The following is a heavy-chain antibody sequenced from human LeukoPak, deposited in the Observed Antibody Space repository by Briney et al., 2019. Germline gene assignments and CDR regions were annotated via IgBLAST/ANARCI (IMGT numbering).Heavy chain of an antibody. CDR1: GDTFSSYA. Sequence: GSSVKVSCKASGDTFSSYAISWVRQAPGQGLEWMGGIIPIFGTANYAQKFQGRVTITADESTSTAYMELSSLRSEDTAVYYCARSQAGYYGSGSYPYYYYYGMDVWGKGTTVTVSS. CDR2: IIPIFGTA. J-gene: IGHJ6*04. D-gene: IGHD3-10*01. CDR3: ARSQAGYYGSGSYPYYYYYGMDV. V-gene: IGHV1-69*01.